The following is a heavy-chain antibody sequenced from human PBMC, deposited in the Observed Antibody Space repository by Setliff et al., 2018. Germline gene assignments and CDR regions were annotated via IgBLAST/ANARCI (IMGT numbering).Heavy chain of an antibody. CDR3: ARHPYYYGSGTYLDNNNRSFDP. V-gene: IGHV5-51*01. CDR1: GSSFSTCW. Sequence: GESLKISCKGSGSSFSTCWIGWVRQMPGKGLEWMGIIYPGDSITRYSPSFQGLVTISGDKSINTAYLQWSSLRVSDTAIYYCARHPYYYGSGTYLDNNNRSFDPWGQGTLVTVSS. D-gene: IGHD3-10*01. J-gene: IGHJ5*02. CDR2: IYPGDSIT.